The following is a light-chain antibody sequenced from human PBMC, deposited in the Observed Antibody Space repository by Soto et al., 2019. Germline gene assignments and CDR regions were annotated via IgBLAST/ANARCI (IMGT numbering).Light chain of an antibody. CDR2: DVT. J-gene: IGLJ2*01. Sequence: QSALTQPASVSGSPGQSITISCSGTSSDIGNYNYVSWFQQRPGEPPKFIIYDVTNRPSGVSYRFSASKSANTASLTISGLQAEDEADYYCSSYRSTNTLVFGGGTKVTVL. V-gene: IGLV2-14*01. CDR1: SSDIGNYNY. CDR3: SSYRSTNTLV.